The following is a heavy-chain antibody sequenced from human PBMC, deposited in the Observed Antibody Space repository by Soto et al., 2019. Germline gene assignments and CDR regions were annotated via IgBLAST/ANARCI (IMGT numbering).Heavy chain of an antibody. CDR2: IHWNDDK. D-gene: IGHD3-10*01. CDR1: GFSLSTEGVG. Sequence: SGPTLVNPTQTLTLTCTFSGFSLSTEGVGVGWIRQPPGKALEWLARIHWNDDKYYRPSLKNRLTITKATSKNQVVLTMTNMDPVDPATYYCAYNRWGTLIYWGQGTLVTVSS. V-gene: IGHV2-5*01. CDR3: AYNRWGTLIY. J-gene: IGHJ4*02.